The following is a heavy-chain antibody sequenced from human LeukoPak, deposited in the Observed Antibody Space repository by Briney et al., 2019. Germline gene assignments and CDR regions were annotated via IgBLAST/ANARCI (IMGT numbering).Heavy chain of an antibody. D-gene: IGHD4-17*01. Sequence: SETLSLTCAVYGGSFSGYYWSWIRQPPGKGLEWIGEINHSASTNYNPSLKSRVTISVDTSKNQFSLKLSSVTAADTAVYYCARRGTTVTFFDYWGQGTLVTVSS. CDR3: ARRGTTVTFFDY. J-gene: IGHJ4*02. CDR2: INHSAST. CDR1: GGSFSGYY. V-gene: IGHV4-34*01.